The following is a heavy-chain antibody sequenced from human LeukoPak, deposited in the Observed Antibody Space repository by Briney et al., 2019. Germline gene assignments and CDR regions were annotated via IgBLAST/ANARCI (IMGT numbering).Heavy chain of an antibody. CDR2: ITPIFGTA. J-gene: IGHJ4*02. CDR1: GGTFSSYA. V-gene: IGHV1-69*13. D-gene: IGHD3-3*01. Sequence: SVKVSCKASGGTFSSYAISWVRQAPGQGLEWMGGITPIFGTANYAQKFQGRVTITADESTSTAYMELSSPRSEDTAVYYCARGGRFLEWLLFDYWGQGTLVTVSS. CDR3: ARGGRFLEWLLFDY.